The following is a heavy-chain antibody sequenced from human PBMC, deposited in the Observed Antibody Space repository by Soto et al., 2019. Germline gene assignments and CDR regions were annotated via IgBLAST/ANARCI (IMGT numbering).Heavy chain of an antibody. V-gene: IGHV4-30-4*01. CDR3: ARERPDGARLDP. D-gene: IGHD6-6*01. Sequence: PSETLSLTCTVSGGSISSGDYYWSWIRQPPGKGLEWIGYIYYSGSTYYSPSLKSRVTISVDTSKNQFSLKLSSVIAADTAVYYCARERPDGARLDPWGQGTLVTVSS. CDR2: IYYSGST. CDR1: GGSISSGDYY. J-gene: IGHJ5*02.